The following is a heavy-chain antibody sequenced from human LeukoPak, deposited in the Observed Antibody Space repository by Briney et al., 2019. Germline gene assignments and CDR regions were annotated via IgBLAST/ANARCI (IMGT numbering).Heavy chain of an antibody. J-gene: IGHJ3*02. CDR3: ARNPKRDAFDI. CDR2: IYYSGST. Sequence: PSETLSLTCAVYGGSFSGYYWSWIRQPPGKGLEWIGSIYYSGSTYYNPSLKSRVTISVDTSKNQFSLKLSSVTAADTAVYYCARNPKRDAFDIWGQGTMVTVSS. V-gene: IGHV4-34*01. D-gene: IGHD1-1*01. CDR1: GGSFSGYY.